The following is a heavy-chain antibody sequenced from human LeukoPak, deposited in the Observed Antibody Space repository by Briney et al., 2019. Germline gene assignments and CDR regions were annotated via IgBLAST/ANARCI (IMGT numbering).Heavy chain of an antibody. CDR1: GFIFDDYG. D-gene: IGHD6-25*01. V-gene: IGHV3-9*03. Sequence: PGGSLRLSCAASGFIFDDYGMHWVRQAPEKGLERVSGISWNSGSKEYADSVKGRFTISRDNAKNSLYLQMNSLRVEDIALYFCARDSAAVPIAYMDVWGKGTTVTVSS. CDR3: ARDSAAVPIAYMDV. CDR2: ISWNSGSK. J-gene: IGHJ6*04.